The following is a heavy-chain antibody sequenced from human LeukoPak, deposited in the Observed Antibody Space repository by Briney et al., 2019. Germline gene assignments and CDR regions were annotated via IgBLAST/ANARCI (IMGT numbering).Heavy chain of an antibody. CDR1: GGSFSGYY. D-gene: IGHD4-23*01. Sequence: SETLSLTCAVYGGSFSGYYWSWIRQPPGKGLEWIGEINHSGSTNYIPSLKSRVTISVDTSKNQFSLKLSSVTAADTAVYYCARGRTVVTPGYFQHRGQGTLVTVSS. CDR2: INHSGST. CDR3: ARGRTVVTPGYFQH. V-gene: IGHV4-34*01. J-gene: IGHJ1*01.